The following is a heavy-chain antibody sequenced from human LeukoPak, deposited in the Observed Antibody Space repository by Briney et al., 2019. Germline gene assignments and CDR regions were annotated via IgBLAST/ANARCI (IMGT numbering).Heavy chain of an antibody. Sequence: SQTLSVTCAISGDSVSSNSGAWNWIRQSPGRGLEWLGRTYYRSEWYYDYAISVKSRMTINPDTSKNQFSLQLNSVTPEDTAVYYCARSTKMSTIRGYSYAMDVWGQGTTVTVSS. CDR1: GDSVSSNSGA. CDR2: TYYRSEWYY. D-gene: IGHD5-24*01. V-gene: IGHV6-1*01. CDR3: ARSTKMSTIRGYSYAMDV. J-gene: IGHJ6*02.